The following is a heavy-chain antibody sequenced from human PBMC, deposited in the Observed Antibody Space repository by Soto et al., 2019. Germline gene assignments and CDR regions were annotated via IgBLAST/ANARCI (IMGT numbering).Heavy chain of an antibody. Sequence: GGSLRLSCAASGFTFSSYSMNWVRQAPGKGLEWVSSISSSSSYIYYADSVKGRFTISRDNAKNSLYLQMNSLRAEDTAVYYCAVGYGSGHMDVWGKGTTVTVSS. CDR2: ISSSSSYI. V-gene: IGHV3-21*01. CDR3: AVGYGSGHMDV. D-gene: IGHD3-10*01. J-gene: IGHJ6*03. CDR1: GFTFSSYS.